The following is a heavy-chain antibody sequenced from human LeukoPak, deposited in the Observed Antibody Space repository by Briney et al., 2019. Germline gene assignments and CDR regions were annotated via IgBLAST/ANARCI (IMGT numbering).Heavy chain of an antibody. Sequence: PGESLKISCKGSGYNFTNYWIGWVRQMPGKGLEWMGIVYPGDSDTRYSPSFQGQVTISADKSISTAYLHWSSLKASDTAIFYCARRALYYYGMDVWGQGTTVTVSS. CDR1: GYNFTNYW. J-gene: IGHJ6*02. V-gene: IGHV5-51*01. CDR3: ARRALYYYGMDV. CDR2: VYPGDSDT. D-gene: IGHD4/OR15-4a*01.